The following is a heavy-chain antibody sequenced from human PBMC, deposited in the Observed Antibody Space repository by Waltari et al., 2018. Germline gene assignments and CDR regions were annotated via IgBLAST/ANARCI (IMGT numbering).Heavy chain of an antibody. D-gene: IGHD6-13*01. Sequence: QLQLQESGPGLVKPSETLSLTCTVSVGSISSSSYYWGWIRQPPGKGLEWIGSIYYSGSTYYNPSLKSRVTISVDTSKNQFSLKLSSVTAADTAVYYCARDRLAAAGEFDYWGQGTLVTVSS. J-gene: IGHJ4*02. CDR2: IYYSGST. V-gene: IGHV4-39*07. CDR3: ARDRLAAAGEFDY. CDR1: VGSISSSSYY.